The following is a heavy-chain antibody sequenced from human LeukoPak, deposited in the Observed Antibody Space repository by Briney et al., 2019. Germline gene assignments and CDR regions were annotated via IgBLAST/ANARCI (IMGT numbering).Heavy chain of an antibody. V-gene: IGHV1-2*02. J-gene: IGHJ4*02. CDR3: ARSCGSGSSYFDY. CDR1: GYTFTGYY. CDR2: INPNSGGT. D-gene: IGHD3-10*01. Sequence: ASVKVSCKASGYTFTGYYMHWVRQAPGQGLEWMGWINPNSGGTNYAQTFQGRVTMTRDTSISTAYMELSRLRSDDTAVYYCARSCGSGSSYFDYWGQGTLVTVSS.